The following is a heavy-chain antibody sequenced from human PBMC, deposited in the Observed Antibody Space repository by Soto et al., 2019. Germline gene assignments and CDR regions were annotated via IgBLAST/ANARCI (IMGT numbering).Heavy chain of an antibody. D-gene: IGHD2-2*01. J-gene: IGHJ6*02. CDR1: GYSFTTSW. CDR2: IYPGDSDI. CDR3: ATPTVPQFYYYGMDV. Sequence: GESLKISCKVSGYSFTTSWIGWVRQMPGKGLEWKGMIYPGDSDIRYSPAFQGRVTISADKSISTAYLQWRSLKASDSAMYYWATPTVPQFYYYGMDVWGQGTTVTVSS. V-gene: IGHV5-51*01.